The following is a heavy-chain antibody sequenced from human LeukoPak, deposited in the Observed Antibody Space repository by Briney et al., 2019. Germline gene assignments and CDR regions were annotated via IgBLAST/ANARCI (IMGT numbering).Heavy chain of an antibody. CDR1: GFTFSSYS. CDR2: ISSSSSYI. D-gene: IGHD3-16*02. CDR3: ARAGGLGYYDYVWGSYRKGGFDY. Sequence: GGSLTLSCAASGFTFSSYSMNWVRQAPGKGLEWVSSISSSSSYIYYADSVKGRFTISRDNAKNSLYLQMNSLRAEDTAVYYCARAGGLGYYDYVWGSYRKGGFDYWGQGTLVTVSS. J-gene: IGHJ4*02. V-gene: IGHV3-21*01.